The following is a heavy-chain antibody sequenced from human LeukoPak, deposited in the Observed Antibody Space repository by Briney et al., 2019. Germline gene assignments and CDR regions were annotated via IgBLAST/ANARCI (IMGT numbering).Heavy chain of an antibody. Sequence: PGGSLRLSCAASGFTFSSYWMSWVRQAPGKGLEWVANIKQDGSEKYYVDSVKGRFTISRDNAKNSLYLQMNSLRAEDTAVYYCARSGNTGRNWYFDLWGRGTLVTVSS. D-gene: IGHD3-10*01. CDR2: IKQDGSEK. CDR3: ARSGNTGRNWYFDL. J-gene: IGHJ2*01. V-gene: IGHV3-7*01. CDR1: GFTFSSYW.